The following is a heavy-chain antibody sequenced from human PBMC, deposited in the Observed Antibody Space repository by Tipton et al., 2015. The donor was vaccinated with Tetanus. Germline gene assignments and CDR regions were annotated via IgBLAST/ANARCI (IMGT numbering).Heavy chain of an antibody. Sequence: AEEKKPGASAKVSCKASGYTFTGYYMYWVRQAPGQGLEWMGWIDPNSGGTVYAQKFQGRVTMTRDTSISTAYMELRSLRSDDTAVYYCARDRGDYIYYGMDVWGPGTTVTVS. J-gene: IGHJ6*02. V-gene: IGHV1-2*02. D-gene: IGHD3-22*01. CDR2: IDPNSGGT. CDR1: GYTFTGYY. CDR3: ARDRGDYIYYGMDV.